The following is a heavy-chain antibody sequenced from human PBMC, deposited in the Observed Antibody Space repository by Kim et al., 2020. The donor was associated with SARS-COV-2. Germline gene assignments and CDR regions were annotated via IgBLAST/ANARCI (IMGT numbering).Heavy chain of an antibody. J-gene: IGHJ6*02. V-gene: IGHV3-13*04. CDR3: ARGIKPMTTGTTDPYYGMDV. CDR1: GFTFSSYD. Sequence: GGSLRLSCAASGFTFSSYDMHWVRQATGKGLEWVSAIGTAGDTYYPGSVKGRFTISRENAKNSLYLQMSSLRAGDTAVYYCARGIKPMTTGTTDPYYGMDVWGQGTTVTVSS. D-gene: IGHD4-17*01. CDR2: IGTAGDT.